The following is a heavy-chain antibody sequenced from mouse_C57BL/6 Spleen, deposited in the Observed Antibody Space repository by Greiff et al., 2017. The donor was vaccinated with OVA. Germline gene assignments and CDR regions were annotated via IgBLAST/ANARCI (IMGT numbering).Heavy chain of an antibody. J-gene: IGHJ2*01. Sequence: QVQLKESGAELARPGASVKLSCKASGYTFTSYGISWVKQRTGQGLEWIGEIYPRSGNTYYNEKFKGKATLTADKSSSTAYMELRSLTSEDSAVYFCARDSSGYLDYWGQGTTLTVSS. CDR2: IYPRSGNT. D-gene: IGHD3-2*02. CDR3: ARDSSGYLDY. V-gene: IGHV1-81*01. CDR1: GYTFTSYG.